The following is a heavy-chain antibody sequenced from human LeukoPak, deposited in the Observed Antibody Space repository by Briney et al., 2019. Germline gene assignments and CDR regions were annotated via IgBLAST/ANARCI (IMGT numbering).Heavy chain of an antibody. CDR3: ALSVVPPAWGGWFDP. CDR2: INPVGTT. D-gene: IGHD2-2*01. CDR1: RGSFSAYY. V-gene: IGHV4-34*01. J-gene: IGHJ5*02. Sequence: SETLSLTCTVYRGSFSAYYWSWIRQPPGKGLEWIGEINPVGTTHYNPSLKSRVSISTDTSKNQFSLKVNSVTAADTAVYYCALSVVPPAWGGWFDPWGQATVVTVSS.